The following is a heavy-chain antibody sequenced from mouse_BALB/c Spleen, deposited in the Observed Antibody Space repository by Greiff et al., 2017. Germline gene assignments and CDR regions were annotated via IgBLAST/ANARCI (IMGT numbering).Heavy chain of an antibody. V-gene: IGHV5-6-5*01. CDR3: ARGYGSSFDY. CDR2: ISSGGST. J-gene: IGHJ2*01. D-gene: IGHD1-1*01. Sequence: DVMLVESGGGLVKPGGSLKLSCAASGFTFSSYAMSWVRQTPEKRLEWVASISSGGSTYYPDSVKGRFTISRDNARNILYLQMSSLRSEDTAMYYCARGYGSSFDYWGQGTTLTVSS. CDR1: GFTFSSYA.